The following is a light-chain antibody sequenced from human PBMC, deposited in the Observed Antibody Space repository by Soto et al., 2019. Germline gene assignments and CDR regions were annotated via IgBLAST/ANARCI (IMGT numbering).Light chain of an antibody. Sequence: EIRLTQSPGTLSLSTGERATLSCRASQSVTTRYLDWYQQKPGQAARLLIHGVSSRATGIPDRFRGSGSGTDFTLSISSLEPDDFAVYYSQQRNDRTPWTFGQGTKV. CDR1: QSVTTRY. CDR3: QQRNDRTPWT. CDR2: GVS. V-gene: IGKV3D-20*02. J-gene: IGKJ1*01.